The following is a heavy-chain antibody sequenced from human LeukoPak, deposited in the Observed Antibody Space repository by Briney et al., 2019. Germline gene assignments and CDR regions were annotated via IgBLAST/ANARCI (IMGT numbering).Heavy chain of an antibody. CDR3: ARARNYDFWSGYYEYYFDY. D-gene: IGHD3-3*01. J-gene: IGHJ4*02. CDR1: RFTFSDYY. V-gene: IGHV3-11*01. CDR2: ISSSGSTI. Sequence: GGSLRLSCAASRFTFSDYYMSWIRQAPGKGREWVSYISSSGSTIYYADSVKGRFTISRDNAKNSLYLQMNSLRAEDTAVYYCARARNYDFWSGYYEYYFDYWGQGTLVTVSS.